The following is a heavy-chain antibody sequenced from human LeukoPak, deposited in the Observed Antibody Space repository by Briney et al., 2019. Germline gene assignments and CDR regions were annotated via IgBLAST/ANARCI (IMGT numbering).Heavy chain of an antibody. CDR1: GDSISSYY. V-gene: IGHV4-59*12. D-gene: IGHD3-22*01. Sequence: PSETLSLTCTVSGDSISSYYWSWIRQPPGKGLEWIGYIYYSGSTYYNPSLKSRVTISVDTSKNQFSLKLSSVTAADTAVYFCARGPYSYDSSGAFDIWGQGTMVTVSS. CDR3: ARGPYSYDSSGAFDI. CDR2: IYYSGST. J-gene: IGHJ3*02.